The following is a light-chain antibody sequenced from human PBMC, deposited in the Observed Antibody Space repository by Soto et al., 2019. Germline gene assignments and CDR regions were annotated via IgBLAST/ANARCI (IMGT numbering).Light chain of an antibody. CDR1: QSVRNK. CDR2: DTS. CDR3: QQYNIWPSIT. Sequence: EIVPTQSPATLSVSPGERLTLSCKAIQSVRNKVAWYQQKPRQTPRVXVYDTSTRAADIPARFSGSGYGTYFTLTISSLQSEDFAAYYCQQYNIWPSITFGPGTRLEIK. J-gene: IGKJ5*01. V-gene: IGKV3-15*01.